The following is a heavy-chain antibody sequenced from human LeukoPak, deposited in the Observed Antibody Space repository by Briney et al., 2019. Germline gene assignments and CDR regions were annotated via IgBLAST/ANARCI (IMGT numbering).Heavy chain of an antibody. V-gene: IGHV1-46*03. CDR2: INPSGGST. D-gene: IGHD3-3*01. J-gene: IGHJ6*03. Sequence: GASVKVSCKASGYTFTSYYMHWVRQAPGQGLEWMGIINPSGGSTSYAQKFQGRVTMTRDTSTSTVYMELSSLRSEDTAVYYCAKTYYDFWSGYSHRNYYYYYMDVWGKGTPVTVSS. CDR3: AKTYYDFWSGYSHRNYYYYYMDV. CDR1: GYTFTSYY.